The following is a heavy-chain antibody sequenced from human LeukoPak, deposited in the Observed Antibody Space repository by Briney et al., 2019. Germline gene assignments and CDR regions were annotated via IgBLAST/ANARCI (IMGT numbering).Heavy chain of an antibody. J-gene: IGHJ3*01. D-gene: IGHD3-10*01. CDR1: GYTFNKYG. Sequence: ASVKVSCKASGYTFNKYGISWVRQAPGQGLEWMGWISCYKGNTYYAQKLQGRVTMTTDTSTSTAYMELRSLRSDDTAIYYCARDLYYYGSGSYYDVFDVWGQGTMVTVSS. CDR3: ARDLYYYGSGSYYDVFDV. V-gene: IGHV1-18*01. CDR2: ISCYKGNT.